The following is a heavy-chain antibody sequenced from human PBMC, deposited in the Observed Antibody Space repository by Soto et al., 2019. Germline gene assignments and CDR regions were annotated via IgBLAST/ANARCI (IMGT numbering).Heavy chain of an antibody. CDR1: GFTFSGSA. V-gene: IGHV3-73*01. D-gene: IGHD3-9*01. CDR2: IRSKANSYAT. CDR3: TRLEASYDILTGPHLYYYYGMDV. J-gene: IGHJ6*02. Sequence: PGGSLRLSCAASGFTFSGSAMHWVRQASGKGLEWVGRIRSKANSYATAYAASVKGRFTISRDDSKNTAYLQMNSLKTEDTAVYYCTRLEASYDILTGPHLYYYYGMDVWGQGTTVTVSS.